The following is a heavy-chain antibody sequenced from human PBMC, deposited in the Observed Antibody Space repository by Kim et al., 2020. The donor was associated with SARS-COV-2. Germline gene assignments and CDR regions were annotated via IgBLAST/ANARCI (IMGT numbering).Heavy chain of an antibody. Sequence: GGSLRLSCAASGFSFSDSYMSWIRQAPGKGLECVSYIVTSGSSTYYADSVKGRFTTSRDNAKKSLYLQMNSLRAEDTAVYYCARGAKLMGDWGQGTLVIVSP. D-gene: IGHD3-16*01. CDR3: ARGAKLMGD. CDR1: GFSFSDSY. CDR2: IVTSGSST. J-gene: IGHJ4*02. V-gene: IGHV3-11*01.